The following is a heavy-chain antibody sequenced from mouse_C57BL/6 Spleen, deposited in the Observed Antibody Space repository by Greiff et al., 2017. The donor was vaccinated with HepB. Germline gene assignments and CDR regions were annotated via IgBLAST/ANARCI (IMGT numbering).Heavy chain of an antibody. CDR1: GFTFSDYG. J-gene: IGHJ1*03. D-gene: IGHD4-1*01. Sequence: EVNVVESGGGLVKPGGSLKLSCAASGFTFSDYGMHWVRQAPEKGLEWVAYISSGSSTIYYADTVKGRFTISRDNAKNTLFLQMTSLRSEDTAMYYCARPGAGTRYFDVWGTGTTVTVSS. CDR2: ISSGSSTI. CDR3: ARPGAGTRYFDV. V-gene: IGHV5-17*01.